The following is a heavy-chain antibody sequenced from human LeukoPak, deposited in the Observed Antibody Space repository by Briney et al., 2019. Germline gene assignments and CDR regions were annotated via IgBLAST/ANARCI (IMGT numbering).Heavy chain of an antibody. CDR3: ASGDIAVAGRNYFDY. V-gene: IGHV4-59*01. J-gene: IGHJ4*02. CDR2: IYYSGST. CDR1: GGSISSYY. Sequence: SETLSLTCTVSGGSISSYYWSWIRQPPGKGLEWIGYIYYSGSTNYNPSLKSRVAISVDTSKNQFSLKLNSVTAADTAVYYCASGDIAVAGRNYFDYWGQGTLVTVSS. D-gene: IGHD6-19*01.